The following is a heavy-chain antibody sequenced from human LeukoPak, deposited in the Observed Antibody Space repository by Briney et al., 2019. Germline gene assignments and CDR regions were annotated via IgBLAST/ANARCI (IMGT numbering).Heavy chain of an antibody. CDR3: ASGGDQYDILTGYFDY. V-gene: IGHV1-2*06. J-gene: IGHJ4*02. CDR2: INPNSGGT. D-gene: IGHD3-9*01. CDR1: GYTFTGYY. Sequence: ASVEVSCKASGYTFTGYYMHWVRQAPGQGLEWMGRINPNSGGTNYAQKFQGRVTMTRDTSISTAYMELSRLRSDDTAVYYCASGGDQYDILTGYFDYWGQGTLVTVSS.